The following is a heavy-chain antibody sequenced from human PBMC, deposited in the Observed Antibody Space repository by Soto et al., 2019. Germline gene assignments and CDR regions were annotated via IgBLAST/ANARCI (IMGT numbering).Heavy chain of an antibody. D-gene: IGHD6-13*01. V-gene: IGHV5-51*03. J-gene: IGHJ5*02. Sequence: EVQLVQSGAEVKKAGESLKISCQGSGYSFTKYWVGWVRQIPGRGLDWMGIIHPGDYDTRYSPFFQGQVTISADKSIRTAYLKRSSLKASDTAMYYCARHNRYSSTWFEGWFDPWGQGTLVTVSS. CDR1: GYSFTKYW. CDR3: ARHNRYSSTWFEGWFDP. CDR2: IHPGDYDT.